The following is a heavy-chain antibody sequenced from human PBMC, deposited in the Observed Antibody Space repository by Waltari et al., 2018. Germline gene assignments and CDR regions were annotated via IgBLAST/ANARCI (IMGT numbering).Heavy chain of an antibody. CDR3: AREDIGGWRNFDY. CDR2: IDSIRTTI. CDR1: GFTFRSYS. V-gene: IGHV3-48*04. D-gene: IGHD2-15*01. Sequence: EVQLVESGGGLVLPGGSLRLSCAASGFTFRSYSMNWVRQAPGEGLESVSYIDSIRTTIFYADSVRGRFTVSRDNAKNSLYLQMNSLRAEDTAVYFCAREDIGGWRNFDYWGQGTLVTVSS. J-gene: IGHJ4*02.